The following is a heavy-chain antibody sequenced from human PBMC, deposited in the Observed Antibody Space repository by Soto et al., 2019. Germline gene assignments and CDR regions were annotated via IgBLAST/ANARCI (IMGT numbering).Heavy chain of an antibody. CDR2: VYYTGDP. J-gene: IGHJ4*02. CDR3: VTYHYYYESDGSFRHF. Sequence: NPSETLSLTCNVSGASIYSYYWSWIRQSPGKGLEWIGYVYYTGDPTYSPSLKSRVSITVDTSKTQFSLKLASVTAADTAVYFCVTYHYYYESDGSFRHFWGQGTQVTVSS. CDR1: GASIYSYY. D-gene: IGHD3-22*01. V-gene: IGHV4-59*12.